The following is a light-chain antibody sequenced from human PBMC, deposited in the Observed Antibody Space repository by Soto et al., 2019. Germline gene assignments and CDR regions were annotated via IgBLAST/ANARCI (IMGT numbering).Light chain of an antibody. Sequence: DIQMTQSPSTLSASVGDRVTITCRASQSISSWLAWYQQKPGKAPKRLIYKASSLERGVPSRFSGSGSGTEFTLTISSLQPDDFATYDCQQYNSSPWTFGQGTNVEIK. CDR3: QQYNSSPWT. J-gene: IGKJ1*01. V-gene: IGKV1-5*03. CDR1: QSISSW. CDR2: KAS.